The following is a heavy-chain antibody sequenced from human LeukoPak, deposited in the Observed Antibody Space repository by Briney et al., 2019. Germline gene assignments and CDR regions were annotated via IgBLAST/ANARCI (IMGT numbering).Heavy chain of an antibody. V-gene: IGHV1-2*06. D-gene: IGHD1-20*01. Sequence: ASVKVSCKTSGYTFADYFIHWVRQAPGQALEWMGRINANSGGTEYQQKFQGRVTMTRDTSISTAYVEVNWLISDDTAIYYCARDVSSTPNWKSDYWGQGTLVTVSS. J-gene: IGHJ4*02. CDR2: INANSGGT. CDR1: GYTFADYF. CDR3: ARDVSSTPNWKSDY.